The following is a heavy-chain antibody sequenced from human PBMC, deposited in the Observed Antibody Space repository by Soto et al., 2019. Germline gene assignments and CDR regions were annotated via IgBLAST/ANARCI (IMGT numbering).Heavy chain of an antibody. V-gene: IGHV3-9*01. CDR3: ASQSSTDYYYYGMDV. Sequence: EVQLVESGGGLVQPGRSLRLSCAASGFTFDDYAMHWVRQAPGKGLEWVSGISWNSGSIGYADSVKGRFTISRDNAKTSLYLQMNSLRAEDTALYYCASQSSTDYYYYGMDVWGQGTTVTVSS. J-gene: IGHJ6*02. CDR1: GFTFDDYA. D-gene: IGHD3-10*01. CDR2: ISWNSGSI.